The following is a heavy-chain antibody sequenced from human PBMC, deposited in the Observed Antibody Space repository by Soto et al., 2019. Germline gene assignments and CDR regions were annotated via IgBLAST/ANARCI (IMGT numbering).Heavy chain of an antibody. J-gene: IGHJ4*02. CDR1: GSTFSSYA. Sequence: QVQLVKSGAEVKKPGSSVKVSCKASGSTFSSYAISWVRQAPGQGLEWMGGIIPTFGTATYAQKFQGRVTITADESTSTAYMELSSLRSEDTAVYYCARDRTTVTTGLGYWGQGTLVTVSS. CDR2: IIPTFGTA. CDR3: ARDRTTVTTGLGY. D-gene: IGHD4-17*01. V-gene: IGHV1-69*01.